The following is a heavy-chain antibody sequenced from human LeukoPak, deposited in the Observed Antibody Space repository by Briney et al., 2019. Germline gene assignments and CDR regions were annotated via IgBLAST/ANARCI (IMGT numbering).Heavy chain of an antibody. V-gene: IGHV3-33*01. D-gene: IGHD4-17*01. J-gene: IGHJ4*02. CDR1: GFTFSSYG. CDR2: IWCDGTNK. Sequence: GRSLRLSCSASGFTFSSYGMHWVRQAPGKGLEWVAVIWCDGTNKYYTDSVKGRFTISRDNSKNTLYLQMNSLRVEDTAVYYCARDSYCGVSLLGYWGQGTPVTVSS. CDR3: ARDSYCGVSLLGY.